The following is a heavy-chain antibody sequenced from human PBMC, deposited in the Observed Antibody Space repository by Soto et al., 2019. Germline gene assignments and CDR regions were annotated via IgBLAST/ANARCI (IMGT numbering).Heavy chain of an antibody. CDR2: INAGNGNT. CDR3: ARGPLIAAAPTIYWFDP. CDR1: GYTFTNYA. Sequence: GASVKVSCKASGYTFTNYAMHWVRQAPGQRLEWMGWINAGNGNTKYSQKFQGRVTITRDTSASTAHMELSSLRSEDTAVYYCARGPLIAAAPTIYWFDPWGQGTLVTVSS. D-gene: IGHD6-13*01. V-gene: IGHV1-3*01. J-gene: IGHJ5*02.